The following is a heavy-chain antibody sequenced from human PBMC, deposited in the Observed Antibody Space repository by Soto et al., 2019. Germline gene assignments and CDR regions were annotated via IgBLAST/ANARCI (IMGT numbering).Heavy chain of an antibody. V-gene: IGHV3-30*18. CDR3: AKGHVRGVIMCHFDY. CDR1: GFTFSSYG. D-gene: IGHD3-10*01. J-gene: IGHJ4*02. CDR2: ISYDGSNK. Sequence: GGSLRLSCAASGFTFSSYGMHWVRQAPGKGLEWVAVISYDGSNKYYADSVKGRFTISRDNSKNTLYLQMNSLRAEDTAVYYCAKGHVRGVIMCHFDYWGQGTLVTVSS.